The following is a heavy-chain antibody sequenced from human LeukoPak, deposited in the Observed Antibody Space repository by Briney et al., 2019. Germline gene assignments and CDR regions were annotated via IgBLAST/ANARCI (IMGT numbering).Heavy chain of an antibody. D-gene: IGHD6-19*01. V-gene: IGHV3-9*01. CDR1: GFIFNNYA. J-gene: IGHJ4*02. CDR2: ISRNSGSI. Sequence: GGSLRLSCAGSGFIFNNYAMHWVRQPPGKGLEWVSGISRNSGSIDYADSVKGRFTISRNNAKNSLYLQMNSLRVEDTAFYYCAKDNRRHYTSGPNPDSLHWGQGALVTVSS. CDR3: AKDNRRHYTSGPNPDSLH.